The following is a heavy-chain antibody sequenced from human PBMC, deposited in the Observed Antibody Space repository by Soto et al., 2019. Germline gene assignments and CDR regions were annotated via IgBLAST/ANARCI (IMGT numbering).Heavy chain of an antibody. J-gene: IGHJ4*02. D-gene: IGHD2-15*01. Sequence: QVQLVESGGGVVQPGRSLRLSCAASGFTFTTYAIHWVRQAPGKGLEWVAVISNDGRGKYYADSVKGRFTISRDNSKNPLYLQMNSLRSDDTAVYYCARDQCFGGGRSCYYFDFGGQGTLVTVSS. CDR2: ISNDGRGK. CDR1: GFTFTTYA. V-gene: IGHV3-30*04. CDR3: ARDQCFGGGRSCYYFDF.